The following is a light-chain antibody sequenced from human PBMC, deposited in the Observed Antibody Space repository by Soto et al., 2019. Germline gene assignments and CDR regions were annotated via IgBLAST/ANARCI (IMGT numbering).Light chain of an antibody. CDR3: SLYTSSRGV. Sequence: QSVLTQPPSVSGSPGQSVTISCTGTSSDVGSYNRVSWYQQPPGTAPKLMIYEVSNRPSGVPDRFSGSKSGNTASLTISGLQDEDEADYYCSLYTSSRGVFGTGTKVTVL. CDR1: SSDVGSYNR. V-gene: IGLV2-18*01. CDR2: EVS. J-gene: IGLJ1*01.